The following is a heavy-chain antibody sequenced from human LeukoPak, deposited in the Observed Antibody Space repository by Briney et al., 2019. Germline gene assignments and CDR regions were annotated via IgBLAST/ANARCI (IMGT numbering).Heavy chain of an antibody. V-gene: IGHV1-2*06. D-gene: IGHD1-26*01. CDR2: INPNSGGT. J-gene: IGHJ4*02. CDR3: ARSSGSNFDFDY. CDR1: GYTFTSYY. Sequence: ASVKVSCKASGYTFTSYYMHWVRQAPGQGLEWMGRINPNSGGTNSVQKFQGRVTMTRDTSINTAYMELNSLRSDDTAVYYCARSSGSNFDFDYWGQGTLVTVSS.